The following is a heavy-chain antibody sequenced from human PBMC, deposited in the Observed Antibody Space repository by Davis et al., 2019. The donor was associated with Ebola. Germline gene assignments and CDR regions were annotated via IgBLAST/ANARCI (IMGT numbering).Heavy chain of an antibody. D-gene: IGHD1-26*01. V-gene: IGHV3-21*01. J-gene: IGHJ4*02. CDR2: ISSSSSYI. Sequence: PGGSLRLSCAASGFTFSSYSMNWVRQAPGKGLEWVSSISSSSSYIYYADSVKGRFTISRDNAKNSLYLQMNSLRAEDTAVYYCAREAGGSYYNDYWGQGTLVTVSS. CDR3: AREAGGSYYNDY. CDR1: GFTFSSYS.